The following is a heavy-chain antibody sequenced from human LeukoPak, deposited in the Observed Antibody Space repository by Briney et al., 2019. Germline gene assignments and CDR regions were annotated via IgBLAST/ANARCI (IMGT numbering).Heavy chain of an antibody. Sequence: GGSLRLSCAASGFTFSGYAMSWVRQAPGKGLEWVSAISGSGGSTYYADSVKGRFTISRDNSKNTLYLQMNSLRAEDTAVYYCAKGEGYSSSSRVDYWGQGTLVTVSS. D-gene: IGHD6-6*01. CDR3: AKGEGYSSSSRVDY. CDR1: GFTFSGYA. J-gene: IGHJ4*02. V-gene: IGHV3-23*01. CDR2: ISGSGGST.